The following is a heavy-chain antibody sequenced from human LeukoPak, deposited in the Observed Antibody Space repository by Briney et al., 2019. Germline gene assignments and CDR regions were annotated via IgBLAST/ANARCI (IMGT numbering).Heavy chain of an antibody. CDR2: IYYSGST. CDR1: GGSISSGDYY. CDR3: ARVRGAPKLWFDP. D-gene: IGHD3-10*01. Sequence: SETLSLTCTVSGGSISSGDYYWSWIRQLPGKGLEWIGYIYYSGSTYYNPSLKSRVTMTVDTSKNQFSLKLSSVTAADTAVYYCARVRGAPKLWFDPWGQGTLVTVSS. J-gene: IGHJ5*02. V-gene: IGHV4-30-4*01.